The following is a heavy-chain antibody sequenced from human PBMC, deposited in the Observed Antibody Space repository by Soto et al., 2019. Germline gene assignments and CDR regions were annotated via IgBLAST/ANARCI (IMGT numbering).Heavy chain of an antibody. CDR2: IYDSESA. D-gene: IGHD6-6*01. CDR3: ARASSSSSAADY. Sequence: QVQLQESGPRLVRPSQTLSLTCKVSGESISSGGYYWSCIRHHPRKGMEWSGYIYDSESADYNPSLKGRVMISMDTSTNHFSMRLSSVTAADTAVYYCARASSSSSAADYWGQGTLVTVSS. CDR1: GESISSGGYY. V-gene: IGHV4-31*03. J-gene: IGHJ4*02.